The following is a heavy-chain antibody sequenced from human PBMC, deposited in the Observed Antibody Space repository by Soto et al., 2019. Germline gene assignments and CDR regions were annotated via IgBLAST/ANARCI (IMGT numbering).Heavy chain of an antibody. D-gene: IGHD3-22*01. CDR3: ARGRYYYDSSGSLFWY. Sequence: QVQLVQSGAEVKKPGSSVKVSCKASGGTFSSYTISWVRQAPGQGLEWMGRIIPILGIANYAQKFQGRVTITADKSTSTAYMELSSLRSEDTAVYYCARGRYYYDSSGSLFWYWGQGTLVTVSS. CDR1: GGTFSSYT. CDR2: IIPILGIA. V-gene: IGHV1-69*02. J-gene: IGHJ4*02.